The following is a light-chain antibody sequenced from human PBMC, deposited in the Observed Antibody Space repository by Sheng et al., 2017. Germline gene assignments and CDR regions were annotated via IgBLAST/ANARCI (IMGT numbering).Light chain of an antibody. V-gene: IGLV1-40*01. CDR3: QSLDPTLQGIRV. J-gene: IGLJ2*01. CDR2: NDS. CDR1: SSNIGAGYS. Sequence: QAILTQPPSVSGAPGQTVSISCLGSSSNIGAGYSVHWYQQLPGRAPQLLIYNDSKRPSGVPARFSGSKSGTSASLVITGLQAADDGDYYCQSLDPTLQGIRVFGGGTKVTVL.